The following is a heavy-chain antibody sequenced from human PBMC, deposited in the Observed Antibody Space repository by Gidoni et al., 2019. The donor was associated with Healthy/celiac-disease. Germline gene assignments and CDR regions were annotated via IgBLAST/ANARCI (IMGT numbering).Heavy chain of an antibody. D-gene: IGHD6-13*01. J-gene: IGHJ5*02. CDR2: INHSGST. Sequence: QVQLQQWGAGLLKPSETLSLTCAVYGGSFSGYYWSWIRQPPGKGLEWIGEINHSGSTNYNPSLKSRVTISVDTSKNQFSLKLSSVTAADTAVYYCARSWRRAAGTKRGWFDPWGQGTLVTVSS. CDR3: ARSWRRAAGTKRGWFDP. V-gene: IGHV4-34*01. CDR1: GGSFSGYY.